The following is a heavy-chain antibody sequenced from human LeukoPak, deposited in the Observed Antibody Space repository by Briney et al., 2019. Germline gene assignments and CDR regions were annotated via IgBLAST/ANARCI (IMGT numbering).Heavy chain of an antibody. CDR2: INHSGST. CDR1: GGSFSGYY. V-gene: IGHV4-34*01. J-gene: IGHJ4*02. Sequence: SETLSLTCAVYGGSFSGYYWSWIRQPPGKGLEWIGEINHSGSTNYNPSLKSRVTMSVDTSKNQFSLKLSSVTAADTAVYYCARGGWGEGAAAGPLFDYWGQGTLVTVSS. D-gene: IGHD6-13*01. CDR3: ARGGWGEGAAAGPLFDY.